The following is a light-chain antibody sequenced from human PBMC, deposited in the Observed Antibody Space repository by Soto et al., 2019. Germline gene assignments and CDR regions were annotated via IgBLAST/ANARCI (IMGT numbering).Light chain of an antibody. J-gene: IGKJ4*01. CDR3: QQYGRSPLT. V-gene: IGKV3-20*01. CDR2: DAS. Sequence: EIVLTQSPDTLSLSPGERATLSCRASQSVNNNYLAWYQQKPGQAPRFLIYDASSRATGIPDRFSGSGSGTDFTLTISRLEPEDFAVYYCQQYGRSPLTFGGGTKVEIK. CDR1: QSVNNNY.